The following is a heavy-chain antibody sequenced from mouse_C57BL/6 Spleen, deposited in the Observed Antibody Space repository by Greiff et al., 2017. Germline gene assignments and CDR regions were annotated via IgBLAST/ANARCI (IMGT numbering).Heavy chain of an antibody. CDR1: GYTFTDYN. CDR2: INPNNGGT. CDR3: ASYSNYEEDYAMDY. V-gene: IGHV1-22*01. D-gene: IGHD2-5*01. J-gene: IGHJ4*01. Sequence: EVQLQQSGPELVKPGASVKMSCKASGYTFTDYNMHWVKQSHGKSLEWIGYINPNNGGTSYNQKFKGKATLTVNKSSSPAYMELRSLTSEDSAVYYCASYSNYEEDYAMDYWGQGTSVTVSS.